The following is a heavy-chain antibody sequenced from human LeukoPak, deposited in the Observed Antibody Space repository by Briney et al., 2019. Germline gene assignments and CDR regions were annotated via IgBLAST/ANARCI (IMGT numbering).Heavy chain of an antibody. Sequence: PSETLSLTCTVSGGPISTYYWSWIRQPPGKGLEWIGYIYLSGNTDYNPSLESRVTISVDTSQNQFSLKLSSVTAADTAVYYCARGGGFSYGFYYYYGMDVWGKGTTVTVSS. CDR2: IYLSGNT. CDR1: GGPISTYY. V-gene: IGHV4-59*01. D-gene: IGHD5-18*01. J-gene: IGHJ6*04. CDR3: ARGGGFSYGFYYYYGMDV.